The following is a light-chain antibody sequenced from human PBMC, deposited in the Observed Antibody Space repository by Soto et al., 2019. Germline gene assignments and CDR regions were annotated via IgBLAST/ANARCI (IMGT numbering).Light chain of an antibody. CDR3: SSYTSSSTF. CDR2: DVS. V-gene: IGLV2-14*01. Sequence: QSALTQPASVSGSPGQSITISCTGTSSDVGGYNYVSWYQQHPGKATKLMIYDVSNRPSGVSNRFSGSKSGNTASLTISGLQAEDEADYYCSSYTSSSTFFGTGTKVTVL. CDR1: SSDVGGYNY. J-gene: IGLJ1*01.